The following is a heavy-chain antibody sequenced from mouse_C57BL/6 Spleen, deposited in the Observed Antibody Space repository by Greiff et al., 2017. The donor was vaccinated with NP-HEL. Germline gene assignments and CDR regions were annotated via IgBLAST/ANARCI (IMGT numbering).Heavy chain of an antibody. CDR2: IRNKANGYTT. J-gene: IGHJ4*01. V-gene: IGHV7-3*01. Sequence: DVKLVESGGGLVQPGGSLSLSCAASGFTFTDYYMSWVRQPPGKALEWLGFIRNKANGYTTEYSASVKGRLTISRDNSQSILYLQMNALIAEDSATYYCARCLIYYDYVNYYAMDYGGKGTSVTVPS. CDR1: GFTFTDYY. D-gene: IGHD2-4*01. CDR3: ARCLIYYDYVNYYAMDY.